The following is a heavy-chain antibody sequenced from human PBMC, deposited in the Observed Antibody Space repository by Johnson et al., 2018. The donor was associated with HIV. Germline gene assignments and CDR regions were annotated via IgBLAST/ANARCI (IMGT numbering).Heavy chain of an antibody. J-gene: IGHJ3*02. D-gene: IGHD5-12*01. CDR1: GLSFSNFG. Sequence: QVQLVESGGGVVQPGKSLTLSCVGSGLSFSNFGIHWVRQAPGKGPEWVAVISFDEKNKVYADSVKGRFTISRDNSKNTLFLHMNSLRTEDTAIYYCARVGVSGYDLAAFDIWGRGTMVTVSS. CDR3: ARVGVSGYDLAAFDI. V-gene: IGHV3-30*03. CDR2: ISFDEKNK.